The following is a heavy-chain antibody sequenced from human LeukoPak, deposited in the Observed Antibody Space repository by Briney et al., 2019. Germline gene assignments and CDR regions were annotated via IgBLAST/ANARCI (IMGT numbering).Heavy chain of an antibody. CDR2: ISYDGSNK. CDR3: ARVEGSGYISDF. J-gene: IGHJ4*02. CDR1: GFTFSSYA. D-gene: IGHD5-12*01. V-gene: IGHV3-30-3*01. Sequence: GGSLRLSCAASGFTFSSYAMHWVRQAPGKGLEWVAVISYDGSNKYYADSVKGRFTISRDNSKNTLYLQMNSLRAEDTAVYYCARVEGSGYISDFWGQGTLVTVSS.